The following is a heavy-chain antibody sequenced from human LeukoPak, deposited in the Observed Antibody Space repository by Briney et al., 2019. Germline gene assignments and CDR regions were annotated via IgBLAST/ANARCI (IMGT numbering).Heavy chain of an antibody. CDR2: IYHSGST. D-gene: IGHD2-2*01. J-gene: IGHJ6*03. V-gene: IGHV4-39*07. CDR3: ASACTGRQLLSWDYYYMDV. Sequence: KPSETLSLTCTVPGGSISSSSYYWGWIRQPPGKGLEWIGSIYHSGSTYYNPSLKSRVSISVDTSKNQFSLKLSSVTAADTAVYYCASACTGRQLLSWDYYYMDVWGKGTTVTVSS. CDR1: GGSISSSSYY.